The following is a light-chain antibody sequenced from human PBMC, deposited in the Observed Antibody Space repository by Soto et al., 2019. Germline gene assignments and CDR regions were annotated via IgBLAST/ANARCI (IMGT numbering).Light chain of an antibody. CDR2: GAS. Sequence: EIVMTQPPATLYVSPGERATLSCRASQSVSSNLAWYQQKPGQAPRLLIYGASTRATGIPARFSGSGSGTGFTLTISSLQSEDFAVYYCQQYNNWPLPFGQVTRPAIK. V-gene: IGKV3-15*01. CDR1: QSVSSN. CDR3: QQYNNWPLP. J-gene: IGKJ5*01.